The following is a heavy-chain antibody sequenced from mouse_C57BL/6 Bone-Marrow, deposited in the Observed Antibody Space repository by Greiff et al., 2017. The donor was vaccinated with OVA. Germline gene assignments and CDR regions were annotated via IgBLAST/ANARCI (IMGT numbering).Heavy chain of an antibody. CDR2: ISDGGSYT. J-gene: IGHJ3*01. V-gene: IGHV5-4*03. Sequence: EVKLVESGGGLVKPGGSLKLSCAASGFTFSSYAMSWVRQTPEKRLEWVATISDGGSYTYYPDNVKGRFTISRDNAKNNLYLQMSHLKSEDTAMYYCARLNLPLTAYWGQGTLVTVSA. CDR3: ARLNLPLTAY. CDR1: GFTFSSYA.